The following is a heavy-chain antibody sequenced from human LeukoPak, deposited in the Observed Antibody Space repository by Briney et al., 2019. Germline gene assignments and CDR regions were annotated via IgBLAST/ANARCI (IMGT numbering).Heavy chain of an antibody. D-gene: IGHD3-16*01. CDR3: ARDLGGVQGPLYYFDY. J-gene: IGHJ4*02. Sequence: APVEVSFQASGYPFTRYYMHWGRPAPGQGREWMGWINPNSGGTNYAQKFQGWVTMTRDTSISTAYMELSRLRSDDTAVYYCARDLGGVQGPLYYFDYWGQGTLVTVSS. CDR1: GYPFTRYY. CDR2: INPNSGGT. V-gene: IGHV1-2*04.